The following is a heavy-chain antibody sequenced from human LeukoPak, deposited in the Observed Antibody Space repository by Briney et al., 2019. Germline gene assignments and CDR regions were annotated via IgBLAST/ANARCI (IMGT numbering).Heavy chain of an antibody. CDR2: ISWNSGSI. CDR1: GFTFDDYA. CDR3: AKGGSDTAMAYDY. J-gene: IGHJ4*02. V-gene: IGHV3-9*01. Sequence: GGSLRLSCAASGFTFDDYAMHWVRHAPGKGLEWVSGISWNSGSIGYADSVKGRFTISRDNAKNSLYLQMNSLRAEDTALYYCAKGGSDTAMAYDYWGQGTLVTVSS. D-gene: IGHD5-18*01.